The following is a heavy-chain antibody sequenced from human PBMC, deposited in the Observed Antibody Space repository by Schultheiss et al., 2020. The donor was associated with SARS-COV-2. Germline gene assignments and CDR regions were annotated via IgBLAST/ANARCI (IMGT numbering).Heavy chain of an antibody. Sequence: SETLSLTCAVSGYSISSGYYWGWIRQPPGKGLEWIGSIYHSGSTNYNPSLKSRVTISVDTSKNQFSLKLSSVTAADTAVYYCGRGRNYVGIWGQGTMVTVSS. CDR1: GYSISSGYY. CDR3: GRGRNYVGI. D-gene: IGHD1-7*01. J-gene: IGHJ3*02. CDR2: IYHSGST. V-gene: IGHV4-38-2*01.